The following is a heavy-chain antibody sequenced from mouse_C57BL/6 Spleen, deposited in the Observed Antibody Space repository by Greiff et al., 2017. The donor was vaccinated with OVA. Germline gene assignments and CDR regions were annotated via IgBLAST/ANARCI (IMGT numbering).Heavy chain of an antibody. D-gene: IGHD1-1*01. J-gene: IGHJ3*01. CDR1: GYTFTDYY. CDR2: IYPGSGNT. CDR3: ASSNIYYDGSSYGWFAY. Sequence: QVQLKQSGAELVRPGASVKLSCKASGYTFTDYYINWVKQRPGQGLEWIARIYPGSGNTYYNEKFKGKATLTAEKSSSTAYMQLSSLTSEDSAVYCCASSNIYYDGSSYGWFAYWGQGTLVTVSA. V-gene: IGHV1-76*01.